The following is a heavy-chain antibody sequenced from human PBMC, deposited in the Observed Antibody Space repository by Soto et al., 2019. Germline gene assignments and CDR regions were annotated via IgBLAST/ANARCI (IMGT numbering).Heavy chain of an antibody. J-gene: IGHJ4*02. V-gene: IGHV1-18*01. Sequence: ASVKVSCKASGYTFTSYGISWVRQAPGQGLEWMGWISAYNGNTNYAQKLQGRVTMTTDTSTSTAYMELRSLRSDGTAVYYCARGVAYCGGDCYVEDYWGQGTLVTVSS. CDR1: GYTFTSYG. D-gene: IGHD2-21*02. CDR3: ARGVAYCGGDCYVEDY. CDR2: ISAYNGNT.